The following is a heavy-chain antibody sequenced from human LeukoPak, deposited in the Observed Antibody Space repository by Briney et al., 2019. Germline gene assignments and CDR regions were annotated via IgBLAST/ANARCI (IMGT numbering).Heavy chain of an antibody. CDR2: IYYSGST. J-gene: IGHJ4*02. D-gene: IGHD6-19*01. V-gene: IGHV4-59*08. CDR3: ARRLRYSSGWSFDY. CDR1: GGSISSYY. Sequence: SETLSLTCTVSGGSISSYYWSWIRQPPGKGLEWIGYIYYSGSTNYNPSLKSRVTVSVDTSKNQFSLKLSSVTAADTAVYHCARRLRYSSGWSFDYWGQGTLVTVSS.